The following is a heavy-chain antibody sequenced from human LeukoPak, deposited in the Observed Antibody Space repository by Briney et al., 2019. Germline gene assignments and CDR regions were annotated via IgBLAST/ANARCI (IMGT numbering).Heavy chain of an antibody. D-gene: IGHD1-26*01. Sequence: SETLSLTCAVYGGSFSGYYWSWIRQPPGKGLEWIGEINHSGSTNYNPSLKSRVTISVDTSKNQFSLKLSSVTAADTAVYYCARHAFIGSSSYYYYYMDVWGKGTTVTISS. V-gene: IGHV4-34*01. CDR2: INHSGST. J-gene: IGHJ6*03. CDR3: ARHAFIGSSSYYYYYMDV. CDR1: GGSFSGYY.